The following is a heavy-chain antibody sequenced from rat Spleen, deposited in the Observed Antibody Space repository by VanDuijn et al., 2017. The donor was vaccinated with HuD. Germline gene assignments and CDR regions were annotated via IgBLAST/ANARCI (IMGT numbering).Heavy chain of an antibody. V-gene: IGHV5-20*01. J-gene: IGHJ2*01. CDR1: GFTFSNYG. CDR2: ISYDGGST. Sequence: EVQLVESGGGLVQPGRSMKLSCAASGFTFSNYGMAWVRQAPKKGLEWVAYISYDGGSTYYRDSVKGRFTISRDNAKSTLYLQMDSLRSEDTATYYCTTGIHTMGITPGYWGQGFMVTVSS. D-gene: IGHD1-9*01. CDR3: TTGIHTMGITPGY.